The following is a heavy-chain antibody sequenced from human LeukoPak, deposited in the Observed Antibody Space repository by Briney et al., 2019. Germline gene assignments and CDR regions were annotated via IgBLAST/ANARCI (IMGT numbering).Heavy chain of an antibody. Sequence: SETLSLTCTVSGGSISSYYWSWIRQPPGKALEWIGYIYYSGSTNYNPSLKSRVTISVDTSKNQFSLKLSSVTAADTAVYYCASYGDYLPPTYWYFDLWGRGTLVTVSS. V-gene: IGHV4-59*01. CDR2: IYYSGST. D-gene: IGHD4-17*01. CDR1: GGSISSYY. J-gene: IGHJ2*01. CDR3: ASYGDYLPPTYWYFDL.